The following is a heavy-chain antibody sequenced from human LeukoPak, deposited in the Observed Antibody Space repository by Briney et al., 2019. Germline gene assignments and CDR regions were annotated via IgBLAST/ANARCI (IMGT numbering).Heavy chain of an antibody. V-gene: IGHV3-21*01. CDR2: ISSSSSYI. D-gene: IGHD1-26*01. CDR3: ARDIIVGATVFDY. Sequence: GGSLRLSCAASGFTFSSYHMNWVRQAPGKGLEWVSSISSSSSYIYYADSVKGRFTISRDNAKNSLYLQMNSLRAEDTAVYYCARDIIVGATVFDYWGQGTLVTVSS. J-gene: IGHJ4*02. CDR1: GFTFSSYH.